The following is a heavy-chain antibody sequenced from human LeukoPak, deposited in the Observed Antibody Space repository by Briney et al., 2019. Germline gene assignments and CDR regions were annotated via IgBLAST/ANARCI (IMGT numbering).Heavy chain of an antibody. V-gene: IGHV3-23*01. CDR1: GFTFSNYW. J-gene: IGHJ3*02. Sequence: GGSLRLSCAASGFTFSNYWMHWVRQAPGKGLEWVSAISGSGGSTYYADSVKGRFTISRDNSKNTLYLQMNSLRAEDTAVYYCAKACGYSYRNAFDIWGQGTMVTVSS. CDR2: ISGSGGST. D-gene: IGHD5-18*01. CDR3: AKACGYSYRNAFDI.